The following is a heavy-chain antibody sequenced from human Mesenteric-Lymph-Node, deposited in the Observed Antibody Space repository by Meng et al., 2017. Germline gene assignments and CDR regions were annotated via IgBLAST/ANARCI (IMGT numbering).Heavy chain of an antibody. J-gene: IGHJ5*02. CDR2: INPDSGGT. D-gene: IGHD4-11*01. CDR3: ARAFKSPDSKCYYP. V-gene: IGHV1-2*06. Sequence: ASVKVSCKASGYTFNDYYLHWVRQAPGRGREWMGRINPDSGGTNYAQKCQGRVTMTRDTYIITAYMELRDLRSDDTAVYYCARAFKSPDSKCYYPCGQGILTVSS. CDR1: GYTFNDYY.